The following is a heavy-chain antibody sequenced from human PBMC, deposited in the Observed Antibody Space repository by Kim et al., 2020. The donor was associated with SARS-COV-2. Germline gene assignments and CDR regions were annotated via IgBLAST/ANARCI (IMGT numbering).Heavy chain of an antibody. V-gene: IGHV3-49*03. Sequence: GGSLRLSCTGSGFTFGDYCMGWLRQPPGKGLEWVAFSRSKDYRGTTEYAASVRGRFISSRDDSNAIAYLQMNSLKSEDTATYYCARGQTVAGARYYFDRWGQGILVTVSS. D-gene: IGHD1-26*01. J-gene: IGHJ4*02. CDR3: ARGQTVAGARYYFDR. CDR1: GFTFGDYC. CDR2: SRSKDYRGTT.